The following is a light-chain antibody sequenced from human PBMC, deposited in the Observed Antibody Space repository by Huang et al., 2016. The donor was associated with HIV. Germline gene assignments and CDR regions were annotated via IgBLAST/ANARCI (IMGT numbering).Light chain of an antibody. CDR2: WAS. Sequence: DIVMTQSPDSLAVSLGERATINCKSSQSVLYRSNNKNDLACYQQKPGQPPKLLIYWASTRESGVPDRFTGSGSGTDFSLTISSLQAEDVAVYYCQQYDTSPWTFGQGTKVEIK. J-gene: IGKJ1*01. CDR1: QSVLYRSNNKND. V-gene: IGKV4-1*01. CDR3: QQYDTSPWT.